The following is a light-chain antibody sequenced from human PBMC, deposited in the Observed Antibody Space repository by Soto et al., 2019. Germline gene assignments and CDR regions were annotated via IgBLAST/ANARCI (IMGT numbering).Light chain of an antibody. CDR2: DVS. CDR3: CSYAGRYTVL. CDR1: SSDVGGYKY. J-gene: IGLJ2*01. V-gene: IGLV2-11*01. Sequence: QSVLTQPRSVSGSPGQSVTISCTGTSSDVGGYKYVSWYQQHPGKVPNLIIYDVSERPSGVPDRFSGSKSGNTASLSISGLQAEDEADYYCCSYAGRYTVLFGGGTKVTVL.